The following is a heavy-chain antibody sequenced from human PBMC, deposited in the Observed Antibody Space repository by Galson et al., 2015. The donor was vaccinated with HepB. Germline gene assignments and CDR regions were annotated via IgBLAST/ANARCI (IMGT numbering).Heavy chain of an antibody. V-gene: IGHV3-23*01. CDR2: ISSSGGST. D-gene: IGHD1-26*01. Sequence: SLRLSCAASGFTFSSYTMNWVRQAPGKGLEWVSGISSSGGSTYYADSVKGRSTISRDNSKNTLYLQINSLRAEDTAVYYCAKSVRGTYAPEYWGQGTLVTVSS. CDR3: AKSVRGTYAPEY. CDR1: GFTFSSYT. J-gene: IGHJ4*02.